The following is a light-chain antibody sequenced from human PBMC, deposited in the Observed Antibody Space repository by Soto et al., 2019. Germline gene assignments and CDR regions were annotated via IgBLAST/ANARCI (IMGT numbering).Light chain of an antibody. CDR3: QQYYSYPRT. Sequence: AIRMTQFQSSFSAPTGEVATSPDRASQSISSYLAWYQQKPGKAPKLLIYAASTMQSGVPSRFSGSGSGTDFTLTISCLQSEDFATYYCQQYYSYPRTVGQGTKVDIK. V-gene: IGKV1-8*01. CDR2: AAS. CDR1: QSISSY. J-gene: IGKJ1*01.